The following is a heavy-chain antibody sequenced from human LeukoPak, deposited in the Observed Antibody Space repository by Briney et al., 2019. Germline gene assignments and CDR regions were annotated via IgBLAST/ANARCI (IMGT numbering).Heavy chain of an antibody. Sequence: SETLSLTCTVSGGSISSGGYYWSWIRQHPGKGLEWIGYIYYSGSTYYNPTLKSRVTISVDTSKNQFSLKLSSVTAADTAVYYCARRAPHYYDSSGYSKSFDYWGQGTLVTVSS. D-gene: IGHD3-22*01. CDR3: ARRAPHYYDSSGYSKSFDY. V-gene: IGHV4-31*03. CDR2: IYYSGST. J-gene: IGHJ4*02. CDR1: GGSISSGGYY.